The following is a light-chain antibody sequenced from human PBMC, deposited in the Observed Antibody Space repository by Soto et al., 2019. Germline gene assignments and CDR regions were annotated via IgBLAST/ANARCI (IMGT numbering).Light chain of an antibody. CDR2: KVS. Sequence: DVVMTQSPLSLSVTLGQSASISCRSSQSLVHSDGNTYLHWYQQRPGQSPRRLIYKVSNRDSGVPDRFSGSGSGTVFTLKISRMEAEDVGVYSCVQGTRLPFTFGGGTNVEIK. J-gene: IGKJ4*01. V-gene: IGKV2-30*02. CDR1: QSLVHSDGNTY. CDR3: VQGTRLPFT.